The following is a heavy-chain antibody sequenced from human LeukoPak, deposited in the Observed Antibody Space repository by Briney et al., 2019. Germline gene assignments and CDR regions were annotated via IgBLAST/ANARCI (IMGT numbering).Heavy chain of an antibody. CDR1: GFTFDGYG. V-gene: IGHV3-30*02. CDR2: IRYAGGET. CDR3: AKTFGAWYQG. Sequence: LPGGSLRLSCAASGFTFDGYGMHWVRQAPDKWLEWVAFIRYAGGETYYADSVKGRFTISRDNSKNTLYLQMNSLRAEDTAVYYCAKTFGAWYQGWGQGTLVTVSS. J-gene: IGHJ4*02. D-gene: IGHD1-14*01.